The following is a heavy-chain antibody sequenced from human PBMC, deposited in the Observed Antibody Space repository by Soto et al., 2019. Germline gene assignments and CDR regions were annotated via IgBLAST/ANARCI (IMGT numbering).Heavy chain of an antibody. J-gene: IGHJ5*02. CDR2: FNGNGGGT. CDR3: AKDNSLHWFDP. CDR1: GFSFSTYA. Sequence: LRLSCATSGFSFSTYAMTWVRQAPGKGLEWVSTFNGNGGGTYYADSVKGRFTISRDNSKNTLYLQMDSLRAEDTATYYCAKDNSLHWFDPWGQGTLVTVSS. D-gene: IGHD2-15*01. V-gene: IGHV3-23*01.